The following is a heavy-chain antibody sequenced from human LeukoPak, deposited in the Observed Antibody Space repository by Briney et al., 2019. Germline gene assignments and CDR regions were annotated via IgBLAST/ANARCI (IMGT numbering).Heavy chain of an antibody. D-gene: IGHD1-1*01. Sequence: SETLSLTCTVSGGSISSGSYYWSWIRQPAGKGLEWIGNIYYSGSTYYNPSLKSRVTISVDKSKNQFSLKLSSVTAADTAVYYCARGNVYYYGMDVWGQGTTVTVSS. V-gene: IGHV4-61*10. J-gene: IGHJ6*02. CDR3: ARGNVYYYGMDV. CDR1: GGSISSGSYY. CDR2: IYYSGST.